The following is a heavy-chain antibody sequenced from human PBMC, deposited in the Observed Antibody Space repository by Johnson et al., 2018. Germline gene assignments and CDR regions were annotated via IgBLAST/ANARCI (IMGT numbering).Heavy chain of an antibody. CDR1: GGSIDRYY. D-gene: IGHD4-17*01. Sequence: QVQLQESGPGLVKASETXSLTCSVSGGSIDRYYWNWIRQSPRRGLEWIGSVFHSGTTSFNPSLSGRVTMSVDPSKNEFSLKLTSVTVADTAIYYCARSAVPGYYFYGLDVWGQGTTVAVSS. CDR3: ARSAVPGYYFYGLDV. V-gene: IGHV4-59*01. J-gene: IGHJ6*02. CDR2: VFHSGTT.